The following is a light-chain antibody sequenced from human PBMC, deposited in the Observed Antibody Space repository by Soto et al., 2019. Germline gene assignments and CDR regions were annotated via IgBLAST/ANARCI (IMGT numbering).Light chain of an antibody. V-gene: IGKV3-15*01. J-gene: IGKJ5*01. CDR3: QHYLNYPIT. Sequence: DIVMTQSPATLSVAPGERVTFSCRASQGVSRKLAWYQHKPGQAPRLLISGASTGATGIPARFSGSGSGTEFTLTISSLQSEDFATYYCQHYLNYPITFGQGTRLEIK. CDR2: GAS. CDR1: QGVSRK.